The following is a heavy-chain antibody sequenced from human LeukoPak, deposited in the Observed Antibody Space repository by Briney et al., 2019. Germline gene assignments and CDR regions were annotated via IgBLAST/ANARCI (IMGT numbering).Heavy chain of an antibody. J-gene: IGHJ4*02. D-gene: IGHD1-14*01. CDR2: ISGSGGTT. Sequence: GGSLRLSCAASGFAFSSYAMSWVRQAPGKGLEWVSVISGSGGTTHYADSVKGRFTISRDNSKNTLYLQMNSLRGEDTAVYYCAKDGQVNQPDRLFTDWGQGTLVIVSS. CDR3: AKDGQVNQPDRLFTD. V-gene: IGHV3-23*01. CDR1: GFAFSSYA.